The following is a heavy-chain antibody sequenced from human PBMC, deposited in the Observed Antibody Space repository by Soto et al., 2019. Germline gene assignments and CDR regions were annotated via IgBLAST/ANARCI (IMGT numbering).Heavy chain of an antibody. CDR3: ARTRFGELLGDC. CDR2: ISSSSSSI. D-gene: IGHD3-10*01. Sequence: PGGSLRLSCAASGFTFSSYHMNWVRQAPGKGLEWISYISSSSSSIYYADSVKGRFTISRDNAKNSLYLQMNSLRAEDTAIYYCARTRFGELLGDCWGQGTLVTVSS. J-gene: IGHJ4*02. CDR1: GFTFSSYH. V-gene: IGHV3-48*01.